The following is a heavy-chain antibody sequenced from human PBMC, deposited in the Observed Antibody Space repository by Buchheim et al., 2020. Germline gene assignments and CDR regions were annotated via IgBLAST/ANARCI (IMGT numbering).Heavy chain of an antibody. V-gene: IGHV3-30*14. Sequence: QVQLVESGGGVVQPGRSLRLSCAASGFTFSSYAMHWVRQAPGKGLEWVAVISYDGSNKYYADSVKGRFTISRDNSKNTLYLQMNSLRAEDTAAYYCARNLRPGMAAAGTLDYWGQGTL. CDR3: ARNLRPGMAAAGTLDY. CDR2: ISYDGSNK. J-gene: IGHJ4*02. D-gene: IGHD6-13*01. CDR1: GFTFSSYA.